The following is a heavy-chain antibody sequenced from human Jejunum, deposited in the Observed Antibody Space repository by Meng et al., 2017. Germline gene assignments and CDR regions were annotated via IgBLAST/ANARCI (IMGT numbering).Heavy chain of an antibody. Sequence: GGSLRLSCAASGFTFSNYWMSWVRQAPGKGLEWVAHIKEDGSEKFYVDSVKGRFTTSRDNAKSSLYLQMSSLRAEVTAVYYCARSTHSSASEWGQGTLVTVSS. J-gene: IGHJ4*02. CDR3: ARSTHSSASE. CDR2: IKEDGSEK. CDR1: GFTFSNYW. D-gene: IGHD6-19*01. V-gene: IGHV3-7*01.